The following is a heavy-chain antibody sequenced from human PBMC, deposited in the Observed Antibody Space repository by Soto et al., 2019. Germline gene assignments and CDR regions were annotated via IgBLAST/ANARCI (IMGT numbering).Heavy chain of an antibody. V-gene: IGHV4-59*01. Sequence: SETLSLTCTVSGGSISRYYWNWIRQPPGKGLEWIVHSGSTTYNPSLKSRVTISVDTSKQQVSLKLSSATAADTAVYFCAGVGAGDGYNYLNYWGQGSLVTVS. CDR1: GGSISRYY. D-gene: IGHD5-12*01. CDR3: AGVGAGDGYNYLNY. CDR2: SGST. J-gene: IGHJ4*02.